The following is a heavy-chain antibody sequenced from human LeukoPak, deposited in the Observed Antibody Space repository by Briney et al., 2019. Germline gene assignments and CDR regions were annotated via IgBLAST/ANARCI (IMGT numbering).Heavy chain of an antibody. CDR3: ARGRGIAARLLNYYYYMDV. V-gene: IGHV4-34*01. D-gene: IGHD6-6*01. CDR1: GGSFSGYY. Sequence: PSETLSLTCAVYGGSFSGYYWSWLRQPPGKGLEWIGEINHSGSTNYNPSLKSRVTISVDTSKNQFSLKLSSVTAADTAVYYCARGRGIAARLLNYYYYMDVWGKGTTVTVSS. J-gene: IGHJ6*03. CDR2: INHSGST.